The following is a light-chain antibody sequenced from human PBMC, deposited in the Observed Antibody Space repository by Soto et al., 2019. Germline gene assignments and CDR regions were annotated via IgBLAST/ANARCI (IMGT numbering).Light chain of an antibody. V-gene: IGKV3-11*01. CDR3: QQRINWPPSYT. Sequence: TQSPSSLSASVGDRVTITCRASQSVTTYLAWYQQKPGQAPRLLIYDASTRATGIPARFSGSGSGTDFTLTISSVEPEDFAVYYCQQRINWPPSYTFGQGTKLEIK. CDR2: DAS. CDR1: QSVTTY. J-gene: IGKJ2*01.